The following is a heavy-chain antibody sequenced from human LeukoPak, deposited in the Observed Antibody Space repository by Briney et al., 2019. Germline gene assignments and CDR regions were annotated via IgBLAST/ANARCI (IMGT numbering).Heavy chain of an antibody. D-gene: IGHD1-1*01. V-gene: IGHV3-23*01. CDR1: GFNFRTYA. CDR3: AKDECGNFRSPHY. Sequence: GGSLRLSCAASGFNFRTYAMTWVRQAPGKGLEWVSAISGGGDNTYYADSVKGRFTTSRDNSRNTVYLQMNSLRAEDTAIYYCAKDECGNFRSPHYWGQGTLVTVSS. CDR2: ISGGGDNT. J-gene: IGHJ4*02.